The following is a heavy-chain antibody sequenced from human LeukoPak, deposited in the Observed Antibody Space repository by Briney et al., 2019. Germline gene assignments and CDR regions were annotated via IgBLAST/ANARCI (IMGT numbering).Heavy chain of an antibody. CDR2: ISSSGSTI. CDR1: GFTFSSYE. V-gene: IGHV3-48*03. J-gene: IGHJ4*02. CDR3: ARVEDYDILTGFDY. D-gene: IGHD3-9*01. Sequence: GGSLRLSCAASGFTFSSYEMNWVRQAPGKGLEWVSYISSSGSTIYYADSVKGRFTISRDNAKNSLFLQMNSLRAEDTAVYYCARVEDYDILTGFDYWGQGTLVTVSS.